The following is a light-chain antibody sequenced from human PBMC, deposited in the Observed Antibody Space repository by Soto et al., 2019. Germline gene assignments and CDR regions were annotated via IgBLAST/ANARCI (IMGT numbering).Light chain of an antibody. CDR2: AAS. Sequence: AIQLTQSPSSLSASVGDRVTITCRASQGIRSALGWYQQKPGKVPKLLIYAASTLQSGVLSRFSGSGFGTDFTLTINSLQPEDFATYYCLLDYAYFWAFGQGTKVEVK. CDR1: QGIRSA. V-gene: IGKV1-6*01. CDR3: LLDYAYFWA. J-gene: IGKJ1*01.